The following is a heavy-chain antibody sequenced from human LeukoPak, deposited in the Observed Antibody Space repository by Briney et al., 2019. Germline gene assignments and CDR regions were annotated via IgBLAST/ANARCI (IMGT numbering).Heavy chain of an antibody. CDR3: ARVGTGTRSFDS. CDR1: GYTFTTYD. V-gene: IGHV1-18*01. Sequence: ASVNVSCKPSGYTFTTYDINWVRQAPGQGLEWMGRISAYNGYTNYGQKFQGRVTMTTDTSTNTAYMELRSLRSDDTAVYYCARVGTGTRSFDSWGQGTLVTVSS. J-gene: IGHJ4*02. D-gene: IGHD1/OR15-1a*01. CDR2: ISAYNGYT.